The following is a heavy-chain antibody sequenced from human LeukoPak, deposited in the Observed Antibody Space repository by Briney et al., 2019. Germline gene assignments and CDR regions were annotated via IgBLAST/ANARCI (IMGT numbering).Heavy chain of an antibody. CDR3: ARKPSGSYRRADAFDI. J-gene: IGHJ3*02. CDR2: ISAYNGNT. CDR1: GYTFTSYG. D-gene: IGHD1-26*01. V-gene: IGHV1-18*01. Sequence: ASVKVSCKASGYTFTSYGISWVRQAPGQGLEWMGWISAYNGNTNYAQKLQGGVTMTTDTSTSTAYMELRSLRSDDTAVYYCARKPSGSYRRADAFDIWGQGTMVTVSS.